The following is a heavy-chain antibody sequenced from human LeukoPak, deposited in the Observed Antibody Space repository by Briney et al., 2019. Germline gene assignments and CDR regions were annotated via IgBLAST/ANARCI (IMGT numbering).Heavy chain of an antibody. CDR2: MNPNSGNT. J-gene: IGHJ6*02. CDR1: GYTFTSYD. D-gene: IGHD5-18*01. Sequence: GASVKVSCKASGYTFTSYDINWVRQATGQGLEWMGWMNPNSGNTGYAQKFQGRVTMTRNTSISTAYMELSSLRSEDTAVYYCACYGYSYGYYYGMDVWSQGTTVTASS. V-gene: IGHV1-8*01. CDR3: ACYGYSYGYYYGMDV.